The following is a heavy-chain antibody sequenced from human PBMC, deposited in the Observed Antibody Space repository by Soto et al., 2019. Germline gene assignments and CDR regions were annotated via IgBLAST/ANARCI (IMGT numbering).Heavy chain of an antibody. D-gene: IGHD1-26*01. J-gene: IGHJ4*02. CDR1: GFTFSSYA. CDR3: AKGRQWELPLDC. V-gene: IGHV3-23*01. CDR2: ISGSGSKT. Sequence: EVQLLESGGGLVQPGGSLRLSCAASGFTFSSYAMSWVRQAPGRGLEWVSVISGSGSKTYYAGSVKGRFTISRDSSKNTLNLQRNSLRAEDTAVYYCAKGRQWELPLDCWGQGTLVTVSS.